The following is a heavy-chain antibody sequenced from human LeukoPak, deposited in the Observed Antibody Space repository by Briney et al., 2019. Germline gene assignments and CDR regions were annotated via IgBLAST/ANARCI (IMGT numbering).Heavy chain of an antibody. CDR1: GFTFSGYA. J-gene: IGHJ4*02. D-gene: IGHD1-26*01. CDR2: ISDSGGST. V-gene: IGHV3-23*01. CDR3: AKDRGIAGAEYFDY. Sequence: QPGGSLRLSCAASGFTFSGYAMSWVRQAPGKGLEWVSTISDSGGSTYSADSVKGRFTVSRDNSKNTVYLQMNSLRAGDTAVYYCAKDRGIAGAEYFDYWGQGTLVTVSS.